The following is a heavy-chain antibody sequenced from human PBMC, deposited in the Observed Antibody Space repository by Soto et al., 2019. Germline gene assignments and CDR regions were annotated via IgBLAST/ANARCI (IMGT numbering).Heavy chain of an antibody. CDR1: GFTFEDYT. CDR3: AKDGAQKDGDGNWLDS. Sequence: EVQLVESGGDVVQPGGSLRLSCAASGFTFEDYTIQWVRQAPGKGLEWVSLISWDGSRTYYADSVKGRFTISGDNSNNSLYLQMNSLRTEDTALYYCAKDGAQKDGDGNWLDSWGQGTLVTVSS. J-gene: IGHJ5*01. V-gene: IGHV3-43*01. D-gene: IGHD7-27*01. CDR2: ISWDGSRT.